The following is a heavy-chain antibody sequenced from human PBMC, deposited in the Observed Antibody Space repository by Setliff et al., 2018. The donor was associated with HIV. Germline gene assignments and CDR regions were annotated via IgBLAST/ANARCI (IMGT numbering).Heavy chain of an antibody. J-gene: IGHJ4*02. D-gene: IGHD1-26*01. Sequence: TGGSLRLSCAASGFAFDNYWMDWVRQAPGKGLVWVSRITNDGTTTTYADSVKGRFTISRDNAKNTLYLQMNSLRAEDTAVYFCVRDDPAGGIDFWGQGTLVTVSS. CDR1: GFAFDNYW. CDR2: ITNDGTTT. CDR3: VRDDPAGGIDF. V-gene: IGHV3-74*01.